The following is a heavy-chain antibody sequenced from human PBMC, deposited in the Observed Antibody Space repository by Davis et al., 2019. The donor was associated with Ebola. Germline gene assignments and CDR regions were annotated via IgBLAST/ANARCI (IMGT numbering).Heavy chain of an antibody. J-gene: IGHJ4*02. D-gene: IGHD2-15*01. CDR1: GFTFSSYA. Sequence: PGGSLRLSCAASGFTFSSYAMHWVRQAPGKGLEWVAVISYDGSNKYYADSVKGRFTISRDNAKNSLYLQMNSLRAEDTAVYYCARDLVVAAILMFDYWGQGTLVTVSS. CDR2: ISYDGSNK. CDR3: ARDLVVAAILMFDY. V-gene: IGHV3-30-3*01.